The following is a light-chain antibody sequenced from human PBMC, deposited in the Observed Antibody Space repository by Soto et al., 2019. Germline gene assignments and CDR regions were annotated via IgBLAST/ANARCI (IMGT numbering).Light chain of an antibody. CDR1: QYISSW. V-gene: IGKV1-5*03. CDR3: QQYDNDSWT. J-gene: IGKJ1*01. CDR2: KTS. Sequence: DIQMTQSPSTLSASVGDRVIITCRASQYISSWLAWYQQKPGKAPNLLIYKTSTVKSGVPSRFSGSGSGTDFTLAISRVQPDDFATYYCQQYDNDSWTFGQGTKVEIK.